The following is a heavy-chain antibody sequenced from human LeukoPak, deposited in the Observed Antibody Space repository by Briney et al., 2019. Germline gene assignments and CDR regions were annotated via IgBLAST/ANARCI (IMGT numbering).Heavy chain of an antibody. V-gene: IGHV3-7*01. CDR2: IKEDGSEK. CDR3: ARDPYSGNYGNDYYYYMDV. D-gene: IGHD1-26*01. Sequence: PGGSLRLSCAASGFTFSSYWMSWVRQAPGKGLEWVANIKEDGSEKYYVDSVKGRFTISRDNAKNSLYLQMNSLSPDDTAVYFCARDPYSGNYGNDYYYYMDVWGKGTTVTISS. CDR1: GFTFSSYW. J-gene: IGHJ6*03.